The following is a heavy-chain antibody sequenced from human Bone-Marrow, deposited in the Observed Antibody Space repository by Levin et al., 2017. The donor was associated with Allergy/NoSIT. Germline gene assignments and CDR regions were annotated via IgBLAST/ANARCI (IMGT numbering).Heavy chain of an antibody. CDR1: GGSISSYY. Sequence: SQTLSLPCTVSGGSISSYYWSWIRPPPGKGLEWIGYIYYSGSTNYNPSLKSRVTISVDTSKNQFSLKLSSVTAADTAVYYCARRVGAFDIWGQGTMVTVSS. CDR2: IYYSGST. CDR3: ARRVGAFDI. V-gene: IGHV4-59*08. J-gene: IGHJ3*02.